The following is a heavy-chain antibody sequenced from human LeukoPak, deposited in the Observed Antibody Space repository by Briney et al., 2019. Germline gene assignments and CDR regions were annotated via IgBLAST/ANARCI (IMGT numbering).Heavy chain of an antibody. D-gene: IGHD3-9*01. J-gene: IGHJ5*02. CDR3: ARAWGGYDIFNWFDP. CDR2: IHPNSGGT. CDR1: GYTFTGYY. V-gene: IGHV1-2*02. Sequence: ASVTVSCKASGYTFTGYYLHWVRQAPGQGLEWMGWIHPNSGGTNYAQKFQGRVTMTRDTSITTAYMELSRLRSDDTAVYYCARAWGGYDIFNWFDPWGQGALVTVSS.